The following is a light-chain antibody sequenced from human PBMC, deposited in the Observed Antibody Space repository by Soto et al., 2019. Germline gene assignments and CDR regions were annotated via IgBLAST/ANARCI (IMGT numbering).Light chain of an antibody. V-gene: IGKV3-15*01. CDR1: QNIYGS. J-gene: IGKJ1*01. Sequence: EVLMTQSPATLSESPGERAALSCRASQNIYGSLAWYQQRPGQAPRLLIYGTSTRATGIPARFSGGGSGTEFTLTISDLQSEDFALYFCQQYNNWPWTFGQGTKVDIK. CDR2: GTS. CDR3: QQYNNWPWT.